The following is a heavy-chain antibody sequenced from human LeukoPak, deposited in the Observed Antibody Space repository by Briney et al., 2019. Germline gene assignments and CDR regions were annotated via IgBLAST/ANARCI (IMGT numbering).Heavy chain of an antibody. CDR3: AKDLHGGYSSDY. Sequence: GGSLGLSCAASGFTFNNCGMHWVRQAPGKGLEWLSFIGYAGIDIFYADSVKGRFTISKDNSKATLYLQMNSLRPDDTALYYCAKDLHGGYSSDYWGRGTLVTVSS. J-gene: IGHJ4*02. D-gene: IGHD3-22*01. CDR2: IGYAGIDI. V-gene: IGHV3-30*02. CDR1: GFTFNNCG.